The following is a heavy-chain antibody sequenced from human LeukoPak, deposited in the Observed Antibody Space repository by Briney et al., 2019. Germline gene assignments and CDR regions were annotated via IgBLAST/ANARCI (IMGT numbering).Heavy chain of an antibody. CDR2: IKGKTDGGTT. Sequence: GGSLRLSCAASGFTFSNAWMSWVRQAPGKGLEWVGRIKGKTDGGTTDYAAPVKGRFTISRDDSKNTLYLQMNSLKTEDTAVYYCTTDATWIQLWLPYDYWGQGTLVTVSS. D-gene: IGHD5-18*01. J-gene: IGHJ4*02. V-gene: IGHV3-15*01. CDR1: GFTFSNAW. CDR3: TTDATWIQLWLPYDY.